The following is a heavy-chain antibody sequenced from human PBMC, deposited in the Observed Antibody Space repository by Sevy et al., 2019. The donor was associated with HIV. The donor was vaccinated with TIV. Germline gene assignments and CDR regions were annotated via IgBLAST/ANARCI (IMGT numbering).Heavy chain of an antibody. CDR2: ISAGGTTT. CDR3: AKRYCSTITCYDDDFWNPYYFYGLDV. J-gene: IGHJ6*02. V-gene: IGHV3-23*01. D-gene: IGHD2-2*01. Sequence: GGSLRLSCAASGFIFSNYPMSWVRHSPGKGLEWVSDISAGGTTTYYADSVEGRFTISRDNSKNTVSLQMNSLGAEDTTIYDCAKRYCSTITCYDDDFWNPYYFYGLDVWGQGISVTVSS. CDR1: GFIFSNYP.